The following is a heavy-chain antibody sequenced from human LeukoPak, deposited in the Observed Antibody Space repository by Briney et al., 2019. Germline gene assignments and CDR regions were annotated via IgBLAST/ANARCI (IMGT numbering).Heavy chain of an antibody. Sequence: PGGSLRLSCAASGFTFSSYEMNWVRQAPGKGLDWVSYISSSGSTIYYADSVKGRFTISRDNAKNSLYLQMNSLRAEDTAVYYCAKDYWEWSRVSWGQGTLVTVSS. CDR2: ISSSGSTI. CDR1: GFTFSSYE. J-gene: IGHJ5*02. CDR3: AKDYWEWSRVS. D-gene: IGHD3-3*01. V-gene: IGHV3-48*03.